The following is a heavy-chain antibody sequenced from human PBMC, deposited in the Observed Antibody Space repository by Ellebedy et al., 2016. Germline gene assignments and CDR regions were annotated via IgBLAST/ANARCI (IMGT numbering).Heavy chain of an antibody. J-gene: IGHJ4*02. D-gene: IGHD1-1*01. CDR3: AKAEGTAQPYYFDY. CDR2: ISGSGGST. V-gene: IGHV3-23*01. CDR1: GFTFSSYA. Sequence: GESLKISXAASGFTFSSYAMSWVRQAPGKGLEWVSAISGSGGSTYYADSVKGRFTISRDNSKNTLYLQMNSLRAEDTAVYYCAKAEGTAQPYYFDYWGQGTLVTVSS.